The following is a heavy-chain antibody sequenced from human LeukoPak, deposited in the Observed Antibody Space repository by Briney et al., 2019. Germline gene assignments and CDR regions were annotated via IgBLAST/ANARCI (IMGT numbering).Heavy chain of an antibody. J-gene: IGHJ6*02. V-gene: IGHV3-23*01. Sequence: GGSLRLSCAASGFTFSSYAMSWVRQAPGKGLEWVSAISGSGGSTYYADSVKGRFTISRDNSKNTLYLQMNSLRAEDSAVYYCAKEREGPYYYGMDVWGQGTTVTVSS. CDR2: ISGSGGST. D-gene: IGHD1-26*01. CDR3: AKEREGPYYYGMDV. CDR1: GFTFSSYA.